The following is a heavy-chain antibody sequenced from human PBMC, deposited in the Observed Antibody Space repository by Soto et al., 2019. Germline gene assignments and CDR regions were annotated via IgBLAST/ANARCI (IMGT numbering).Heavy chain of an antibody. Sequence: QVQLVQSGAEVKKPGASVKVSCKASGYTFTGYYMHWVRQAPGQGLEWMGWINPNSGGTNYAQKFQGWVTMTRDTSISTAYMELSRLRSDDTAVYYCARAAAQWLVQPIFDYWGQGTLVTVSS. CDR2: INPNSGGT. D-gene: IGHD6-19*01. CDR1: GYTFTGYY. J-gene: IGHJ4*02. V-gene: IGHV1-2*04. CDR3: ARAAAQWLVQPIFDY.